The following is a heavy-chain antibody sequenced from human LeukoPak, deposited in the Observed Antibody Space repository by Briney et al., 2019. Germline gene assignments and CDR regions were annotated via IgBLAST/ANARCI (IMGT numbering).Heavy chain of an antibody. J-gene: IGHJ5*02. V-gene: IGHV4-38-2*02. CDR1: GYSISSGYY. CDR3: ARDRVNSSGWLPRSYNWFDP. D-gene: IGHD6-19*01. CDR2: IYHSGST. Sequence: SETLPLTCTVSGYSISSGYYWGWIRQPPGKGLEWIGSIYHSGSTYYNPSLKSRVTISVDTSKNQFSLKLSSVTAADTAVYYCARDRVNSSGWLPRSYNWFDPWGQGTLVTVSS.